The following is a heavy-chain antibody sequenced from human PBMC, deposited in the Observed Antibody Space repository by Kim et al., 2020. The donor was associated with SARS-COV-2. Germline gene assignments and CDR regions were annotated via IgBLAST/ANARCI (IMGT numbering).Heavy chain of an antibody. CDR3: ARGDYGDYRMFDY. Sequence: GGSLRLSCAASGFTFDDYGMSWVRQAPGNGLECVSGIDWNGVSTGYADSVKGRVTISRDNAKNSLYLQMNSLRAEDTALYHCARGDYGDYRMFDYWGQGTLVTVSS. CDR2: IDWNGVST. CDR1: GFTFDDYG. J-gene: IGHJ4*02. V-gene: IGHV3-20*01. D-gene: IGHD4-17*01.